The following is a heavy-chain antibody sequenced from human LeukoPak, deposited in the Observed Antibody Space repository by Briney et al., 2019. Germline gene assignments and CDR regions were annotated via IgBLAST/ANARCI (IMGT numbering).Heavy chain of an antibody. V-gene: IGHV3-15*01. CDR3: TTASAVAY. CDR2: VKSKTDGGST. J-gene: IGHJ4*02. CDR1: GFTFSHAW. Sequence: GGSLRLSCAASGFTFSHAWMSWVRQAPGKGLEWVGRVKSKTDGGSTDYAAPVKGRFSVSRDDAKNMLFLQMNSLKTEDTAVYYCTTASAVAYWGQGTLVTVSS.